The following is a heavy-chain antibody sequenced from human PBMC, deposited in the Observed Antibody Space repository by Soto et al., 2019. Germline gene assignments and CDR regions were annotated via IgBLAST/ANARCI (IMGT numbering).Heavy chain of an antibody. J-gene: IGHJ4*02. V-gene: IGHV3-74*01. Sequence: EVQLVESGGGLVQPGESLTLSCAASGFTFSSYWMHWVRQAPGKGLVWVSRIKSDGSGTYYADSVKGRLTISRDNARNTLYLQMNSLRVEDTAVYFCARGDGAHYDGNGYLGRHWGQGPLVTVSS. CDR3: ARGDGAHYDGNGYLGRH. CDR2: IKSDGSGT. D-gene: IGHD3-22*01. CDR1: GFTFSSYW.